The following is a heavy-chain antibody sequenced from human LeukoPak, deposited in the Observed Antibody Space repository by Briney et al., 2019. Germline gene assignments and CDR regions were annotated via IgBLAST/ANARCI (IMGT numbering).Heavy chain of an antibody. J-gene: IGHJ5*02. CDR2: INPNSGGT. D-gene: IGHD6-19*01. CDR1: GYTFTGYY. CDR3: ARGWGIAVAGIPGS. V-gene: IGHV1-2*02. Sequence: ASVKVSYKASGYTFTGYYMHWVRQAPGQGLEWMGWINPNSGGTNYAQKFRGRVTMTRDTSISTAYMELSRLRSDDTAVYYCARGWGIAVAGIPGSWGQGTLVTVSS.